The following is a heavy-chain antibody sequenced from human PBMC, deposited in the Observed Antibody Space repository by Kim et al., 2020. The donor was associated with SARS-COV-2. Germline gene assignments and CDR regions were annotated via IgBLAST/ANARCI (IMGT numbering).Heavy chain of an antibody. V-gene: IGHV3-23*01. Sequence: GGSLRLSCAASGFTFSSYAMSWVRQAPGKGLEWVSAISGSGGSTYYADSVKGRFTISRDNSKNTLYLQMNSLRAEDTAVYYCAREWTVRGNYYGLDVWGHGATVTVSS. CDR2: ISGSGGST. CDR1: GFTFSSYA. J-gene: IGHJ6*02. CDR3: AREWTVRGNYYGLDV. D-gene: IGHD3-10*01.